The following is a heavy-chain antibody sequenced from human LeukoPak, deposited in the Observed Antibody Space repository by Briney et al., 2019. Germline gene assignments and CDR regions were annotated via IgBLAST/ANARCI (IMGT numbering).Heavy chain of an antibody. J-gene: IGHJ6*03. CDR2: IYSGGST. CDR3: ARVRSSGYYYYYYMDV. CDR1: GSTVSSNY. Sequence: GGSLRLSCAASGSTVSSNYMSWVRQAPGKGLEWVSVIYSGGSTYYADSVKGRFTISRDNSKNTLYLQMNSLRAEDTAVYYCARVRSSGYYYYYYMDVWGKGTTVTVSS. D-gene: IGHD3-22*01. V-gene: IGHV3-53*01.